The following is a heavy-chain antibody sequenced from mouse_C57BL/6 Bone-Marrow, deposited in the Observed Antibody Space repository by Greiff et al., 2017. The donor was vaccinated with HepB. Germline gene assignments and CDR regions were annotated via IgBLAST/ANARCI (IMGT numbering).Heavy chain of an antibody. D-gene: IGHD1-1*01. J-gene: IGHJ2*01. V-gene: IGHV5-6*01. CDR3: ATYGPGDY. Sequence: DVQLVESGGDLVKPGGSLKLSCAASGFTFSSYGMSWVRQTPDKRLEWVATISSGGSYTYYPDSVKGRFTISRDNAKNTLYLQMSSLKSEDTAMYYCATYGPGDYWGQGTTLTVSS. CDR2: ISSGGSYT. CDR1: GFTFSSYG.